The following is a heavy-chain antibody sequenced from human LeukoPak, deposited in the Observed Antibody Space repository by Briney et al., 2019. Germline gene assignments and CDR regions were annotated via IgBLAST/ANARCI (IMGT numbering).Heavy chain of an antibody. Sequence: GASVKVSCKASGYTFTGYYMHRVRQAPGQGLEWMGWINPNSGGTNYAQKFQGRVTKTRDTSIGTAYMELSRLRSDDTAVYYCARVPRVAATFWFDPWGQGTLVTVSS. V-gene: IGHV1-2*02. CDR3: ARVPRVAATFWFDP. CDR2: INPNSGGT. CDR1: GYTFTGYY. J-gene: IGHJ5*02. D-gene: IGHD2-15*01.